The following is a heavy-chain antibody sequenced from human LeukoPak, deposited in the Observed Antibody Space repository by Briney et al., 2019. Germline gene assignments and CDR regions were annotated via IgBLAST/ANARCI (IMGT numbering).Heavy chain of an antibody. CDR1: GYTCTNYW. Sequence: GESLKISCKGSGYTCTNYWIGWVRQMPGKGLECMGIIYPGDSDTRYSPSFQGQVTISADKSISTAYLQWSSLKAPDTAMYYCVRTDTSGWYYFDYWGHGTLVTVSS. CDR2: IYPGDSDT. V-gene: IGHV5-51*01. CDR3: VRTDTSGWYYFDY. J-gene: IGHJ4*01. D-gene: IGHD6-19*01.